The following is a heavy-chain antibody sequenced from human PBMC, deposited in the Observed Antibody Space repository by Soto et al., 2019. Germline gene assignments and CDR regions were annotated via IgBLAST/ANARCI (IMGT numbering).Heavy chain of an antibody. D-gene: IGHD1-26*01. V-gene: IGHV4-4*02. CDR1: GASISSTSSGDW. Sequence: QVQLQESGPGLVKPSGTLSLTCTVSGASISSTSSGDWWSWVRQPPGKGLEWIGEVHHSANTNYNPSLKSRVTISVDKSKNHFSLRLSSVTAADTAVYYCAKMVGATLVDYWGQGTRVTVSS. J-gene: IGHJ4*02. CDR3: AKMVGATLVDY. CDR2: VHHSANT.